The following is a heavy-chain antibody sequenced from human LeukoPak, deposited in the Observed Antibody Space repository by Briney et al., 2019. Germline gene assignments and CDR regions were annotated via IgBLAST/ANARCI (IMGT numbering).Heavy chain of an antibody. D-gene: IGHD1-26*01. CDR2: IYYSGST. V-gene: IGHV4-39*01. CDR3: ARHEMGATDYSDY. CDR1: GGSISSRNYY. J-gene: IGHJ4*02. Sequence: SETLSLTCTVSGGSISSRNYYWGWIRQPPGKGLEWVGSIYYSGSTYYNPSLKSRVTISVDTSKNQFSLKLSSVTAADTAVYYCARHEMGATDYSDYWGQGTLVTVSS.